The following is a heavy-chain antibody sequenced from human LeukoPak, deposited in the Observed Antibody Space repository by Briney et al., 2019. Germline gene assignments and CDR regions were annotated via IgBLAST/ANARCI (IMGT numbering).Heavy chain of an antibody. CDR3: ARTGRYCSSTSCYYFDY. D-gene: IGHD2-2*01. Sequence: KASQTLSLTCTVSGGSISSGGYYWSWIRQHPGKGLEWIGYIYYSGSTYYNPSLKSRVTISVDTSKNQFSLKLSPVTAADTAVYYCARTGRYCSSTSCYYFDYWGQGTLVTVSS. J-gene: IGHJ4*02. CDR2: IYYSGST. CDR1: GGSISSGGYY. V-gene: IGHV4-31*03.